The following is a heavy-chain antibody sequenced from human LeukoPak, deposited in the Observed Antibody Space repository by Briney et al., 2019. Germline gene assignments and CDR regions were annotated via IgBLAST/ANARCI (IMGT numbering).Heavy chain of an antibody. J-gene: IGHJ4*02. V-gene: IGHV2-5*02. Sequence: SGPTLVNPTQTLTLTCTFSGFSLSTSGVGVGWIRQPPGKALEWLALIYWDDDKRYSPSLKSRLTITKDTSKNQVVLTMTNMDPVDTATYYCAQTYSSGWYGPYFDYWGQGTLVTVAS. CDR3: AQTYSSGWYGPYFDY. D-gene: IGHD6-19*01. CDR2: IYWDDDK. CDR1: GFSLSTSGVG.